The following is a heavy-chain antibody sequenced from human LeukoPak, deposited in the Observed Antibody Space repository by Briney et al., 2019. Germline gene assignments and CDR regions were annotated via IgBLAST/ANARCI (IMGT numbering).Heavy chain of an antibody. Sequence: PSETLSLTCTVSGYSISSGYYWGWIRQPPEKGLEWIGSIYHSGSTYYNPSLKSRVTISVDTSKNQFSLKLSSVTAADTAVYYCASRPVIVVVPAARDFDYWGQGTLVTVSS. CDR3: ASRPVIVVVPAARDFDY. D-gene: IGHD2-2*01. J-gene: IGHJ4*02. CDR1: GYSISSGYY. CDR2: IYHSGST. V-gene: IGHV4-38-2*02.